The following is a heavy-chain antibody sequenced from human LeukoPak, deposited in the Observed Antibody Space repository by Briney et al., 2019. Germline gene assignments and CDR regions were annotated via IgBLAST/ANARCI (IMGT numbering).Heavy chain of an antibody. CDR3: ARRHVQYSSSSDPYYFDY. CDR2: LSYSGST. V-gene: IGHV4-59*01. J-gene: IGHJ4*02. D-gene: IGHD6-6*01. Sequence: PPETLSLTCTVSGGSISSYYGTWIRQPPGKGLEWIGYLSYSGSTNYNPSLKSRVTISVDTSKNQFSLKLSSVTAADTAVYYCARRHVQYSSSSDPYYFDYWGQGTLVTVSS. CDR1: GGSISSYY.